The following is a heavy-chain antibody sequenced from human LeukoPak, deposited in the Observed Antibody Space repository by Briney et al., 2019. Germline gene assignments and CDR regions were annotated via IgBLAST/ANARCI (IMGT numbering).Heavy chain of an antibody. CDR1: GYIFTSYW. J-gene: IGHJ4*02. V-gene: IGHV5-51*01. D-gene: IGHD4-11*01. CDR2: IYPGDSDT. Sequence: GESLQISCKGSGYIFTSYWIGWGRQVPGKGMEWMGIIYPGDSDTRYRPSCQGQVTISAKKKIRTAYLQWSSLKASDTAMYYCARLELQYTFDYWGQGTLVTVSS. CDR3: ARLELQYTFDY.